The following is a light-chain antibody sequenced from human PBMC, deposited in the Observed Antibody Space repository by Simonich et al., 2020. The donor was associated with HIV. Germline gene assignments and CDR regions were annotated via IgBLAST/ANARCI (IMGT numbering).Light chain of an antibody. J-gene: IGKJ1*01. CDR2: AAS. CDR3: QQSYNTPQT. V-gene: IGKV1-39*01. Sequence: DIQMTQSPSTLSASVGDRVTIACRASESISSWLAWYQQKPGKAPKLLIYAASSLQSGVPARFSGSGSGTDFTLTISSLQPEDFATYYCQQSYNTPQTFGQGTKVEIK. CDR1: ESISSW.